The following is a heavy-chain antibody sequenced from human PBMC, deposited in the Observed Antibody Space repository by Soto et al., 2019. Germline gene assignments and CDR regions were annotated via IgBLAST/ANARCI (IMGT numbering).Heavy chain of an antibody. J-gene: IGHJ6*03. V-gene: IGHV1-58*02. CDR2: IVVGSGNT. CDR1: GFTFTSSA. CDR3: AAASPAVAGTGNYYYYYMDV. Sequence: SVKVSCKASGFTFTSSAMQWVRQARGQRLEWIGWIVVGSGNTNYAQKFQERVTITRDMSTSTAYMELSSLRSEDTAVYYCAAASPAVAGTGNYYYYYMDVWGKGTTVTVSS. D-gene: IGHD6-19*01.